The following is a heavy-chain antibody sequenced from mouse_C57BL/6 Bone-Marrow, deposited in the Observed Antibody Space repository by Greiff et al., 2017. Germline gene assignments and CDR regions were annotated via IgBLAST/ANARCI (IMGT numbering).Heavy chain of an antibody. CDR3: ARCSFAY. CDR2: IYPGDGAT. CDR1: GYAFSRSW. V-gene: IGHV1-82*01. J-gene: IGHJ3*01. Sequence: QVQLQQSGPELVKPGASVKISCKASGYAFSRSWMNWVKQRPGEGLEWIGRIYPGDGATNYNGKFKGKATLTAETSSSTAYMQLSSLTSEDSAFYFCARCSFAYWGQGHLVTVSA.